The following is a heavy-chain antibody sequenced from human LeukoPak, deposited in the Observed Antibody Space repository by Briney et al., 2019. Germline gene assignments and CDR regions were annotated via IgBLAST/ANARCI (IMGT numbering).Heavy chain of an antibody. CDR3: AELGITMIGGV. D-gene: IGHD3-10*02. CDR1: GFTFSSYS. CDR2: ISSSGSTI. J-gene: IGHJ6*04. V-gene: IGHV3-48*04. Sequence: GGSLRLSCAASGFTFSSYSMNWVRQAPGEGLEWVSYISSSGSTIYYADSVKGRFTISRDNAKNSLYLQMNSLRAEDTAVYYCAELGITMIGGVWGRGTTVTISS.